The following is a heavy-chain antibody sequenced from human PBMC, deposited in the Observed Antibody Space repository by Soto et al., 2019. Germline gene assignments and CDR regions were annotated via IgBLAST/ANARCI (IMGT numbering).Heavy chain of an antibody. D-gene: IGHD6-6*01. CDR3: ATDSRGYSSSSYFDY. CDR1: GYTLTELS. J-gene: IGHJ4*02. CDR2: FDPEDGET. Sequence: ASVKVSCKVSGYTLTELSMHWVRQAPGKGLEWMGGFDPEDGETIYAQKFQGRVTMTEDTSTDTAYMELSSLRSEDTAVYYCATDSRGYSSSSYFDYWGQGTLVTVSS. V-gene: IGHV1-24*01.